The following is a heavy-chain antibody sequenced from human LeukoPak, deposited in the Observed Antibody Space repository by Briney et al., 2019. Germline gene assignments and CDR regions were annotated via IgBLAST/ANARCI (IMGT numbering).Heavy chain of an antibody. V-gene: IGHV3-43D*03. Sequence: GGSLRLSCAASGFTFSSYGMSWVRQAPGKGLEWVSLISWDGGSTYYADSVKGRFTISRDNSKNSLYLQMNSLRAEDTALYYCAKEGGVWFGELDYWGQGTLVTVSS. CDR3: AKEGGVWFGELDY. J-gene: IGHJ4*02. CDR1: GFTFSSYG. CDR2: ISWDGGST. D-gene: IGHD3-10*01.